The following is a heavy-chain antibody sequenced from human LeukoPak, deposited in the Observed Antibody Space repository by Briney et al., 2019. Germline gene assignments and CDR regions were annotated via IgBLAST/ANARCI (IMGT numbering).Heavy chain of an antibody. V-gene: IGHV3-21*01. J-gene: IGHJ4*02. D-gene: IGHD3-3*01. CDR1: GFTFSSYS. Sequence: GGSLRLSCAASGFTFSSYSMNWVRQAPGKGLEWVSSISSSSSYIYYADSVKGRFTISRDNAKNSLYLQMNSPRAEDTAVYYCARGVLATFDYWGQGTLVTVSS. CDR2: ISSSSSYI. CDR3: ARGVLATFDY.